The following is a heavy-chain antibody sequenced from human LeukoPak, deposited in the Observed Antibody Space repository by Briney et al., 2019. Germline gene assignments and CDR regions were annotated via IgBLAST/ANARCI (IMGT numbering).Heavy chain of an antibody. D-gene: IGHD6-13*01. Sequence: ASVKVSCKASVCTFSSYAISWVRQAPGQGLEWMGRIIPILGIANYAQKFQGRVTITPDKSTSTAYMELSSLRSEDTAVYYCARTRGYSSSRYDYWGQGTLVTVPS. CDR1: VCTFSSYA. CDR2: IIPILGIA. J-gene: IGHJ4*02. V-gene: IGHV1-69*04. CDR3: ARTRGYSSSRYDY.